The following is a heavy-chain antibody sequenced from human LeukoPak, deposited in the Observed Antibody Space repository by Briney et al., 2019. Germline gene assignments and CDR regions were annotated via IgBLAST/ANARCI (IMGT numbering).Heavy chain of an antibody. V-gene: IGHV1-18*01. D-gene: IGHD3-10*01. J-gene: IGHJ4*02. Sequence: ASVKVSCKASGYTFTSYGISWVRQAPGQGLEWMGRISAYNGNTNYAQKLQGRVTMTTDTSTSTAYMELRSLRSDDTAVYYCARERFGSGSYSFDYWGQGTLVTVSS. CDR3: ARERFGSGSYSFDY. CDR1: GYTFTSYG. CDR2: ISAYNGNT.